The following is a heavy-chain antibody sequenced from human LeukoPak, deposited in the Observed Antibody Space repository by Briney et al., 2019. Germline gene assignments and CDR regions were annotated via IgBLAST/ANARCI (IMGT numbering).Heavy chain of an antibody. CDR1: GYTFTSYY. CDR2: INPSGGST. Sequence: GASVTVSCKASGYTFTSYYMHWVRQAPGQGLEWMGIINPSGGSTSYAQKFQGRVTMTRDTSTSTVYMELSSLRSEDTAVYYCARKDTATASFDYWGQGTLVTVSS. CDR3: ARKDTATASFDY. D-gene: IGHD5-18*01. V-gene: IGHV1-46*01. J-gene: IGHJ4*02.